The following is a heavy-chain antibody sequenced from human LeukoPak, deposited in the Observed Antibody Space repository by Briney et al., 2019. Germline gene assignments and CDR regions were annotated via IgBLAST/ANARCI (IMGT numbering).Heavy chain of an antibody. V-gene: IGHV4-59*11. J-gene: IGHJ4*02. CDR3: ARGGVAAKYYFDF. CDR1: GGSISPLY. Sequence: PSETLSLTCTVSGGSISPLYWGWVRQAPGKGLEFIGYIYYSGSTNFNPSLKSRVTLSVDTSKSQISLKLTSVTAADTAVYYCARGGVAAKYYFDFWGQGTLVTVSP. CDR2: IYYSGST. D-gene: IGHD3-10*01.